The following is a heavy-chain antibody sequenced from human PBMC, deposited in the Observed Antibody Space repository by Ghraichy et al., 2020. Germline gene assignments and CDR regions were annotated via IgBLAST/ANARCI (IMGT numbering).Heavy chain of an antibody. D-gene: IGHD4-17*01. CDR1: GFNFDDYV. CDR3: AKGRPTVMGFFDY. CDR2: ISWNSDTI. J-gene: IGHJ4*02. V-gene: IGHV3-9*01. Sequence: GGSLRLSCAASGFNFDDYVMQWLRQGQGKGLEWVSGISWNSDTIAYADSVKGRFTISRDNAENSLYLQMNNLRPEDTALYYCAKGRPTVMGFFDYWGQGTLVTVSS.